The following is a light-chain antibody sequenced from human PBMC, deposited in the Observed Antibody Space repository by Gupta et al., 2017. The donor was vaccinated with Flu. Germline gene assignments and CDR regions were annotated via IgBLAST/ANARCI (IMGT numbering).Light chain of an antibody. J-gene: IGKJ3*01. CDR2: TTS. CDR1: RNIRNY. Sequence: YRVTITCRASRNIRNYLNWYQQKPGNAPKLLIYTTSTLQSGVPSRFSGSGSGTDFTLTISSLQSEDFATYYCQQSFSTPFSFGPGTKVDLK. V-gene: IGKV1-39*01. CDR3: QQSFSTPFS.